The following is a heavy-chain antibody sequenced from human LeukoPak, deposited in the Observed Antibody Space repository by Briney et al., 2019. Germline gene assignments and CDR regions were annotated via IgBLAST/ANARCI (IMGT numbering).Heavy chain of an antibody. CDR2: INPSGGST. D-gene: IGHD3-22*01. Sequence: ASVKVPCKASGYTFTSYYMHWVRQAPGQGLEWMGIINPSGGSTSYAQKFQGRVTITRDTSASTAYMELSSLRSGDTAVYYCARLTYYYDSSGQNWFDPWGQGTLVTVSS. CDR1: GYTFTSYY. CDR3: ARLTYYYDSSGQNWFDP. J-gene: IGHJ5*02. V-gene: IGHV1-46*01.